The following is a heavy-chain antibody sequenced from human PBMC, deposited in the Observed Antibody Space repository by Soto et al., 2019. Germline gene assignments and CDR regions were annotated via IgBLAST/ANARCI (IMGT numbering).Heavy chain of an antibody. CDR2: IYYSGST. D-gene: IGHD3-10*01. V-gene: IGHV4-59*08. CDR1: GGSISSYY. CDR3: ARHESGAENLLWFGGGNWFDP. J-gene: IGHJ5*02. Sequence: SETLSLTCTVSGGSISSYYWSWIRQPPGKGLEWIGYIYYSGSTNYNPSLKSRVTISVATSKNQFSLKLSSVSAPDTAVYYCARHESGAENLLWFGGGNWFDPWGQGTLVTVSS.